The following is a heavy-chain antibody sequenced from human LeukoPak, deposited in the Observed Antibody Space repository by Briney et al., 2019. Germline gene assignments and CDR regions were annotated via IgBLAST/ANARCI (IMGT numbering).Heavy chain of an antibody. CDR1: GFTFSSYW. CDR3: AREGTAYFDRDGWFDP. CDR2: IKQDGSEK. V-gene: IGHV3-7*01. J-gene: IGHJ5*02. D-gene: IGHD3-9*01. Sequence: PGGSLRLSCAASGFTFSSYWMSWVRQAPGKGLEWVANIKQDGSEKYYVDSVKGRFTISRDNAKNSLYLQMNSLRAEDTAVYYCAREGTAYFDRDGWFDPWGQGALVTVSS.